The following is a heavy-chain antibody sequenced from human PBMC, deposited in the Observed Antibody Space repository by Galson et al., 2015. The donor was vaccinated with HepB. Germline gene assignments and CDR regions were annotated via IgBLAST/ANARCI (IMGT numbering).Heavy chain of an antibody. CDR2: INAGNGNT. J-gene: IGHJ2*01. Sequence: SVKVSCKASGYTFTSYAMHWVRQAPGQRLEWMGWINAGNGNTKYSQKFQGRVTITRDTSASTAYMELSSLRSEDTAVYYCASRLLPGYWYFDLWGRGTLVTVSS. CDR3: ASRLLPGYWYFDL. CDR1: GYTFTSYA. D-gene: IGHD2-2*01. V-gene: IGHV1-3*01.